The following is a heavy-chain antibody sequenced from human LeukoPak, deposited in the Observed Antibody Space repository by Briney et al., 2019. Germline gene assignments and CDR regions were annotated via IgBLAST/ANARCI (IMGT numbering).Heavy chain of an antibody. D-gene: IGHD3-16*02. CDR2: IPDRGST. Sequence: PSETLSVTCTVSGGSIGTSAYYWNWIRQHPGKGLEWIGFIPDRGSTLYNPSLKSRVTISLDTSKNQFSLKLTSVTAADMAVYYCARGRYSYGWNDSWGQGTLVTVSS. V-gene: IGHV4-31*03. J-gene: IGHJ5*01. CDR3: ARGRYSYGWNDS. CDR1: GGSIGTSAYY.